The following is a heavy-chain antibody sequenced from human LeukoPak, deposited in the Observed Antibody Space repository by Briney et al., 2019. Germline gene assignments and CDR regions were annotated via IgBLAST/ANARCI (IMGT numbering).Heavy chain of an antibody. Sequence: PSETLPLTCDVYGGSFTTYYWSWVRQPPGKGLEWIGEINHSGNRNYNPSLKSRVTISVDTSNNQFSLKLTSVTAAYTAVYYCASKGPMVRPMGVWGKGTTVTVSS. CDR1: GGSFTTYY. J-gene: IGHJ6*04. V-gene: IGHV4-34*01. CDR2: INHSGNR. CDR3: ASKGPMVRPMGV. D-gene: IGHD3-10*01.